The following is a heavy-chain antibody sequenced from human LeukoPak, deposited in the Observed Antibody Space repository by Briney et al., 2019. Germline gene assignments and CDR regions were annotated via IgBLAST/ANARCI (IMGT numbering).Heavy chain of an antibody. D-gene: IGHD3-22*01. V-gene: IGHV3-7*01. CDR2: IKQDGSEK. Sequence: GGSLRLSCAASGSTFSSYWMSWVRQAPGKGLEWVANIKQDGSEKYYVDSVKGRFTISRDNAKNSLYLQMNSLRAEDTAVYYCARGAMIVVAASFVDYWGQGTLVTVSS. J-gene: IGHJ4*02. CDR1: GSTFSSYW. CDR3: ARGAMIVVAASFVDY.